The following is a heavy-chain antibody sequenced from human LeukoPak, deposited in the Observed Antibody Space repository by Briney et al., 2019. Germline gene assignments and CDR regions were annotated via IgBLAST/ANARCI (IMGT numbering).Heavy chain of an antibody. V-gene: IGHV3-53*01. CDR1: GFTVSTQY. D-gene: IGHD3-10*01. CDR2: LYSGDST. Sequence: GGSLRLSCAASGFTVSTQYMNWVRQAPGKGLEWVSILYSGDSTYYADSVKGRFIVSRDNSKNTLYLQMNALRADDTAVYYCARVGDHYHWYLDLWGRGTLVTVSS. J-gene: IGHJ2*01. CDR3: ARVGDHYHWYLDL.